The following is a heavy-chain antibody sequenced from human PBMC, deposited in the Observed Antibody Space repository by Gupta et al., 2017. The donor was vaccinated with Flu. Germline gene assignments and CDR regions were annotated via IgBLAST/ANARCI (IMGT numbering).Heavy chain of an antibody. CDR1: FSGYR. Sequence: FSGYRMAWVRQAPGKGLEWDSYMSFNGKIYYGGSVKGRYNISRDNENNSLYVQMTSLRAEDTVVYYCARVDAACLNYLASWGPGNPGHRLL. J-gene: IGHJ4*02. CDR3: ARVDAACLNYLAS. D-gene: IGHD6-6*01. V-gene: IGHV3-21*05. CDR2: MSFNGKI.